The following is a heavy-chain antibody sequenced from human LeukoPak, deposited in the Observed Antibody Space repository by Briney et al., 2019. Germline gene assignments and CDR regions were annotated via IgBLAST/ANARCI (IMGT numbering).Heavy chain of an antibody. Sequence: SLRLSGAASGFTFDDYAMHWVRQAPGKGLEWVSGISWNSGSIGYADSVKGRFTISRDNAKNSLYLQMNSLRAEDTALYYCAKDGLWGQGTTVTVSS. CDR2: ISWNSGSI. CDR1: GFTFDDYA. J-gene: IGHJ6*02. V-gene: IGHV3-9*01. CDR3: AKDGL.